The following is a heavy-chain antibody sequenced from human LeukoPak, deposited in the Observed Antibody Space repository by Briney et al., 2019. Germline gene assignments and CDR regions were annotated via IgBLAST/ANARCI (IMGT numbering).Heavy chain of an antibody. Sequence: PGGSLRLSCAASGFTFSSYEMTWVRQAPGKGLEWVSYISSSDNTIYYADSVKGRFTISRDNAKNSLYLQMNSLRAEDTAVYYCARPPQYSGSPYYYYMDVWGKGTTVTVSS. V-gene: IGHV3-48*03. CDR3: ARPPQYSGSPYYYYMDV. J-gene: IGHJ6*03. CDR2: ISSSDNTI. CDR1: GFTFSSYE. D-gene: IGHD3-10*01.